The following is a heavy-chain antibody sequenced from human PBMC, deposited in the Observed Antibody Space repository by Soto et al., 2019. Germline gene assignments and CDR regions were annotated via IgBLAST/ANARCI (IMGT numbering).Heavy chain of an antibody. CDR3: GGQAYGAKGYYFEK. V-gene: IGHV4-39*01. J-gene: IGHJ4*02. D-gene: IGHD4-17*01. CDR2: IYYIGNT. CDR1: NGSISSRSSY. Sequence: QLQLQESGSGLVKPSETLSLTCIVSNGSISSRSSYWGWIRQTPGKGLEWIGSIYYIGNTYYNPSLKGRVTISIDTSKTQFSLKMNSVTAADTAVYFWGGQAYGAKGYYFEKWGQGALVTVSS.